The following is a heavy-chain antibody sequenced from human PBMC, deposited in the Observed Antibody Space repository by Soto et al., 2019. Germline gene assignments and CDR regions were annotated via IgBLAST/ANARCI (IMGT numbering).Heavy chain of an antibody. D-gene: IGHD2-2*01. J-gene: IGHJ6*04. Sequence: QVQLVQSGAEVKKPGASVKVSCKASGYTFTSYGISWVRQAPGQGLEWMGWISAYNGNTKYAQKLQGRVTMTTDTTTSPLYRGLRSLTSDDDAVSYCARAGYCISPSCRHYGAYGMDVGVEGTTVTVSS. CDR1: GYTFTSYG. CDR3: ARAGYCISPSCRHYGAYGMDV. V-gene: IGHV1-18*01. CDR2: ISAYNGNT.